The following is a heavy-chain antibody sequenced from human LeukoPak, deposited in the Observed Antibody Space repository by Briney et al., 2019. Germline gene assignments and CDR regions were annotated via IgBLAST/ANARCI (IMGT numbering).Heavy chain of an antibody. CDR3: ANYYFWSGYYY. V-gene: IGHV3-13*01. CDR2: IGTAGDT. Sequence: GGSLRLSCAASGFTFSSYDMHWVRQATGKGLEWVSAIGTAGDTYYPGSVKGRFTISRDNSKNTLYLQMNSLRAEDTAVYYCANYYFWSGYYYWGQGTLVTVSS. CDR1: GFTFSSYD. D-gene: IGHD3-3*01. J-gene: IGHJ4*02.